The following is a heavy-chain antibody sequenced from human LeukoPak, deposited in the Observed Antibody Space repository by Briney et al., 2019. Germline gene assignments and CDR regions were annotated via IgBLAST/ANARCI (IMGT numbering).Heavy chain of an antibody. D-gene: IGHD5-12*01. CDR1: GFTFSSYW. V-gene: IGHV3-7*01. CDR2: IKQDGSEK. J-gene: IGHJ4*02. Sequence: GGSLRLSCAASGFTFSSYWMSWVRQAPGKGLEWVTNIKQDGSEKYYVDSVKGRFTISRDNAKNSLYLQMNSLRAGDTAVYYCARDQWKNIVATILDYWGQGTLVTVSS. CDR3: ARDQWKNIVATILDY.